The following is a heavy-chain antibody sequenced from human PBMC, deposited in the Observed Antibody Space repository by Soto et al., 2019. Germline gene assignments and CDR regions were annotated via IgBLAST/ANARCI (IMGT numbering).Heavy chain of an antibody. V-gene: IGHV4-59*01. CDR2: IYDSGST. CDR1: GGSISSYY. J-gene: IGHJ5*02. CDR3: ARDTRCLNSGDNCYSWLDP. D-gene: IGHD2-15*01. Sequence: SETLSLTCTVSGGSISSYYLSWIRQPPGKGLEWIGYIYDSGSTKYNPSLKSRVTISVDTSKNQLSLKLSSVTAADTAVYFCARDTRCLNSGDNCYSWLDPWGQGTLVTVSS.